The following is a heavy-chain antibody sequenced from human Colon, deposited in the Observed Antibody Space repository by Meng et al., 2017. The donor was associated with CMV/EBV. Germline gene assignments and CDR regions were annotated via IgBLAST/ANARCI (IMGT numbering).Heavy chain of an antibody. D-gene: IGHD4-17*01. CDR2: ISWDGGSK. J-gene: IGHJ4*02. Sequence: GGSLRLSCAASGFTFDDYTMNRVRQVPGRGLEWVAVISWDGGSKTYADSVRGRFTISRDNTKNSLFLQLNSLRAEDTALYYCAKGSAATTVPDFDSWGQGTLVTVSS. CDR1: GFTFDDYT. CDR3: AKGSAATTVPDFDS. V-gene: IGHV3-43*01.